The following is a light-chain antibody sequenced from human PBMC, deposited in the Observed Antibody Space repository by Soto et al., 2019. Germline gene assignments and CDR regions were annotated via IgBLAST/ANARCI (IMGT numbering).Light chain of an antibody. Sequence: EIVLTQSPATLSLSPGERATLSCRASQSVSSYLAWYQQKPGQAPRLLIYDASNRATGIPARCSGSGSGTDFTLTISSLETEDFAVYYCQQRSNWPYTFGQGTKLEIK. CDR2: DAS. CDR3: QQRSNWPYT. CDR1: QSVSSY. V-gene: IGKV3-11*01. J-gene: IGKJ2*01.